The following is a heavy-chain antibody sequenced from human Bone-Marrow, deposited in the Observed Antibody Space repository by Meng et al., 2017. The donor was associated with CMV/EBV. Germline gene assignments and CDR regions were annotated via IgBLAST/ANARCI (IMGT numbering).Heavy chain of an antibody. Sequence: SETLSLTCTVSGGSISSYYWSWIRQPAGKGLEWIGRIYTSGSTNYNPSLKSRVTISVDTSKNQFSLKLSSVTAADTAVYYCAREVTMVRGVIYYYGMDVWGQGTTVTVSS. CDR2: IYTSGST. V-gene: IGHV4-4*07. D-gene: IGHD3-10*01. J-gene: IGHJ6*02. CDR3: AREVTMVRGVIYYYGMDV. CDR1: GGSISSYY.